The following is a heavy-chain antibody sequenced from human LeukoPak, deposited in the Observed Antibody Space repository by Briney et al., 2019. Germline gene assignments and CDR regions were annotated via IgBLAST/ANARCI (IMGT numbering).Heavy chain of an antibody. Sequence: ASVKVSCKASGYTFTGYYMHWVRQAPGQGLEWMGWINPNSGGTNYAQKFQGRVTMTRDTSISTAYMELSRLRSDDTAVYYCARGFGSGYASYYYYYMDVWGKGTTVTVSS. J-gene: IGHJ6*03. D-gene: IGHD5-12*01. V-gene: IGHV1-2*02. CDR1: GYTFTGYY. CDR3: ARGFGSGYASYYYYYMDV. CDR2: INPNSGGT.